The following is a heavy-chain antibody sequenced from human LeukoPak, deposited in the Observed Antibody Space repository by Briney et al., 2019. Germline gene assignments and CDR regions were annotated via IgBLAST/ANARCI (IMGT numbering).Heavy chain of an antibody. CDR2: ISSSSSYI. Sequence: GGSLRLSCAASGFTFSSYSMNWVRQAPGKGPEWVSSISSSSSYIYYADSVKGRFTISRDNAKNSLYLQMNSLRAEDTAVYYCAREYCGGDCYSVDYWGQGTLVTVSS. D-gene: IGHD2-21*02. V-gene: IGHV3-21*01. CDR3: AREYCGGDCYSVDY. CDR1: GFTFSSYS. J-gene: IGHJ4*02.